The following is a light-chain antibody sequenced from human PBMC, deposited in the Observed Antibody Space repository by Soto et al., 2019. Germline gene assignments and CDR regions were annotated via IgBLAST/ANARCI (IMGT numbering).Light chain of an antibody. Sequence: IQMTQSPSSLSASVGDRVTIPCQASQDIRNYLHWYQQKPGRAPKVLIYDASNLETGVPSRFSGSGSGTDFTFTISSLEPEDFATYYCQQYNNLPLTFGGGTKVDIK. V-gene: IGKV1-33*01. CDR1: QDIRNY. CDR2: DAS. CDR3: QQYNNLPLT. J-gene: IGKJ4*01.